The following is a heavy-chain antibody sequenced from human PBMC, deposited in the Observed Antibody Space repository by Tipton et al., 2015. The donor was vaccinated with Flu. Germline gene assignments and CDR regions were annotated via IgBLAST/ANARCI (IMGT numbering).Heavy chain of an antibody. CDR3: ARATYSSSWHTYGMDV. Sequence: QLVQSGAEVKKPGASVKVSCKASGYTFTGYYMHWVRQAPGQGLEWMGWINPNSGGTVYAQKFQGRVTMTWDTPISTAFMELSRLRSDDTAVYFCARATYSSSWHTYGMDVWGQGTTVTVSS. J-gene: IGHJ6*02. CDR2: INPNSGGT. D-gene: IGHD6-13*01. V-gene: IGHV1-2*02. CDR1: GYTFTGYY.